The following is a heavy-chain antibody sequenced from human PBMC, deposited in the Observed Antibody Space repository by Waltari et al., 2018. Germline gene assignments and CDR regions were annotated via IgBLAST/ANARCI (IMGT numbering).Heavy chain of an antibody. V-gene: IGHV3-33*01. D-gene: IGHD6-13*01. CDR3: ARSSSSGYPRFDP. CDR2: IWYDGSNK. Sequence: QVQLVESGGGVVQPGRSLRLSCAASGFTFSSYGMHWVRQAPGKGLGWVAGIWYDGSNKYYADSVKGRVTISRDNSENTLYLQMNSLRAEDTAVYYCARSSSSGYPRFDPWGQGTPVTVSS. J-gene: IGHJ5*02. CDR1: GFTFSSYG.